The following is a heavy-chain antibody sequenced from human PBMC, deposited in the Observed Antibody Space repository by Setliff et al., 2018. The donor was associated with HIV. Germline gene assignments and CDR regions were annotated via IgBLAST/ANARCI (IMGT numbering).Heavy chain of an antibody. CDR3: ARQFPPYHSGAHYSDL. J-gene: IGHJ5*02. V-gene: IGHV4-34*01. Sequence: PSETLSLTCAVYGGSLSGHYWSWIRQPPGKGLEWIGESNHVGRTNYNPSLKSRVTVSVDSSKNQFSLKLTSVTAADAAIYYCARQFPPYHSGAHYSDLWSQGTLVTVSS. CDR1: GGSLSGHY. D-gene: IGHD6-19*01. CDR2: SNHVGRT.